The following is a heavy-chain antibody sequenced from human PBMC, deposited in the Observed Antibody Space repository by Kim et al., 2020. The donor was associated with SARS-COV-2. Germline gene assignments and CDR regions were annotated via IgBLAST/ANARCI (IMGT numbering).Heavy chain of an antibody. D-gene: IGHD2-2*01. CDR2: IDWDDDK. V-gene: IGHV2-70*11. CDR1: GFSLTTRGMC. CDR3: ARIRCDGSSTSCQAACFDY. J-gene: IGHJ4*02. Sequence: SGPTLVNPTQTLILTCTFSGFSLTTRGMCVSWIRQPPGKALEWLARIDWDDDKYYSTSLRTRLTISKDTSKNQVVLTMTNMDPVDTATYYCARIRCDGSSTSCQAACFDYWGQGTLVTVSS.